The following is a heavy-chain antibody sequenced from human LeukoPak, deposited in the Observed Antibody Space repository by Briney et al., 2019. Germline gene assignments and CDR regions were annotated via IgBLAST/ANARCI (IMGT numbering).Heavy chain of an antibody. CDR1: GYTFTTYW. V-gene: IGHV5-51*01. CDR3: ARVMTTLPGFDF. CDR2: IYPGDSDT. J-gene: IGHJ4*02. D-gene: IGHD2/OR15-2a*01. Sequence: GESLQISSKGSGYTFTTYWIGWGRQMPGKGLEWMGIIYPGDSDTRYRPSFQGQVTISADKSITTAYLQWSSLKASDTAMYYCARVMTTLPGFDFWGQGTQITVSS.